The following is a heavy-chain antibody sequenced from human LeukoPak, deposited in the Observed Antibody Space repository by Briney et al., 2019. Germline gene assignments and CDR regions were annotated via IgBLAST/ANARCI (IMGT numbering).Heavy chain of an antibody. J-gene: IGHJ3*02. CDR1: GGTFSSYA. CDR2: IIPIFGTA. V-gene: IGHV1-69*01. Sequence: GASVKVSCKASGGTFSSYAISWVRQAPGQGLEWMGGIIPIFGTANYAQQFQGRGTITADESTSTAYMELSSLRSEDTAVYYCARDRYRYSYVYDAFDIWGQGTMVTVSS. CDR3: ARDRYRYSYVYDAFDI. D-gene: IGHD5-18*01.